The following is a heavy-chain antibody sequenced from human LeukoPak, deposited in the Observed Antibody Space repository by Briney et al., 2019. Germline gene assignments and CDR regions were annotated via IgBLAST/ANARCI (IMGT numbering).Heavy chain of an antibody. D-gene: IGHD1-1*01. J-gene: IGHJ4*02. CDR1: GFTFSSYA. CDR3: AKDVAERRGFDY. CDR2: ISGSGGST. Sequence: PGGSLRLSCAASGFTFSSYAMSWVRQAPGKGLEWVSAISGSGGSTYYADSVKGWFTISRDNSKNTLYLQMNSLRAEDTAVYYCAKDVAERRGFDYWGQGTLVTVSS. V-gene: IGHV3-23*01.